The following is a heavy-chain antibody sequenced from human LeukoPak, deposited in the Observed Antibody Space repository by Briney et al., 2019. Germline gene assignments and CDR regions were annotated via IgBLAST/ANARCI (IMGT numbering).Heavy chain of an antibody. Sequence: GESLRISCEASGYIFPNYWIGWVRQVPGKGLDWMGLIHPGDSDTRYSPSFQGQVTISADKSISTAYLQWSSLKASDTAMYYRARPLGATAPFDYWGQGTLVTVSS. J-gene: IGHJ4*02. CDR1: GYIFPNYW. CDR2: IHPGDSDT. CDR3: ARPLGATAPFDY. V-gene: IGHV5-51*01. D-gene: IGHD1-26*01.